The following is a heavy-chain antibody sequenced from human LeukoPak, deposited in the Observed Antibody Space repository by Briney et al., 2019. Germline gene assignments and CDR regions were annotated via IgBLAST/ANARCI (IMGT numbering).Heavy chain of an antibody. CDR2: ITNGGSTI. CDR3: ARSIGLTGGGVDV. D-gene: IGHD3-9*01. Sequence: KPGGSLRLSCAPSGFTFSTYAMSWVRQAPGKGLEWVSYITNGGSTIHHADSVKGRFTISRDNAKKTLYLQMNSLRAEDTAVYYCARSIGLTGGGVDVWGQGTTVTVSS. V-gene: IGHV3-11*01. J-gene: IGHJ6*02. CDR1: GFTFSTYA.